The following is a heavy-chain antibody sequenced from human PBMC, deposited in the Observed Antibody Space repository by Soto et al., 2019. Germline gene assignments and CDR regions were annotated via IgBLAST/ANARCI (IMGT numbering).Heavy chain of an antibody. CDR1: GYTFTSYA. CDR3: ARDFSWFGELIASDY. V-gene: IGHV1-3*01. CDR2: INAGNGNT. Sequence: ASVKVSCKASGYTFTSYAMHWVRQAPGQRLEWMGWINAGNGNTKYSQKFQGRVTITRDTSASTAYMELSSLRPEDTAVYYCARDFSWFGELIASDYWGQGTLVTVSS. D-gene: IGHD3-10*01. J-gene: IGHJ4*02.